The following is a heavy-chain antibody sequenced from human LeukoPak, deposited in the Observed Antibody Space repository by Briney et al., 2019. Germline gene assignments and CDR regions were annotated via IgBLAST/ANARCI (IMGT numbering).Heavy chain of an antibody. CDR2: ISGNGGST. V-gene: IGHV3-23*01. Sequence: RTGGSLRLSCAASGFIFSNYAMSWVRQAPGKGLEWVSGISGNGGSTSYADSVKGRFTISRDNSKNTLYVQMNSLRAGDTAVYYCTTGDIPYNIVVVVAADYWGQGTLVTVSS. CDR1: GFIFSNYA. CDR3: TTGDIPYNIVVVVAADY. D-gene: IGHD2-15*01. J-gene: IGHJ4*02.